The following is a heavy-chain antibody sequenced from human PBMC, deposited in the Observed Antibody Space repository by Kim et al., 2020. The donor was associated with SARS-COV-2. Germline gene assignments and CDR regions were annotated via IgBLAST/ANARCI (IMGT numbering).Heavy chain of an antibody. V-gene: IGHV3-9*01. Sequence: SWNSGSIGYGESGKGRFTISRDNAKNSLYLQMNSLRAEDTALYYCAKAAHWGQGTLVTVSS. CDR2: SWNSGSI. J-gene: IGHJ4*02. CDR3: AKAAH.